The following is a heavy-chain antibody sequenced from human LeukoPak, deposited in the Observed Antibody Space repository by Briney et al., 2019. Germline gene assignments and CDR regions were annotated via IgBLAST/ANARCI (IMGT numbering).Heavy chain of an antibody. D-gene: IGHD3-3*01. V-gene: IGHV1-18*01. CDR2: ISAHNGNT. J-gene: IGHJ6*02. CDR3: ASQIFGVVMGYPKEYYYYGMDV. CDR1: GYTFTSYG. Sequence: GASVKVSCKASGYTFTSYGISWVRQAPGQGLEWMGWISAHNGNTNYAQKLQGRVTMTTDTSTSTAYMELRSLRSDDTAVYYCASQIFGVVMGYPKEYYYYGMDVWGQGTTVTVSS.